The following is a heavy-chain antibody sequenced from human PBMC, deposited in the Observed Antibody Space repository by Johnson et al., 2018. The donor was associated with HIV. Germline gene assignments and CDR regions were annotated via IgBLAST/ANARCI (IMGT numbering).Heavy chain of an antibody. D-gene: IGHD3-16*01. CDR3: AKDRLFGFRNDAFDI. Sequence: VQLVESGGGVVQPGGSLRLSCAASGFTFSSYGMHLVRQAPGKGLEWVAFIRYDGSNKYYADSVKGRFTISRDNSKNTLYLQMNSLRAEDTAVYYCAKDRLFGFRNDAFDIWGQGTMVTVSS. V-gene: IGHV3-30*02. J-gene: IGHJ3*02. CDR1: GFTFSSYG. CDR2: IRYDGSNK.